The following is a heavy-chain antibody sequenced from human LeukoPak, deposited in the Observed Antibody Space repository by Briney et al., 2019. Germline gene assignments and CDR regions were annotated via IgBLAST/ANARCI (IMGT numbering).Heavy chain of an antibody. CDR2: ISAYNGHT. D-gene: IGHD6-19*01. Sequence: ASVKVSCKGSGYTFSTYGISWVRQAPGQGLEWMGWISAYNGHTKYAQKLQGRVTMTTDTSTSTAYMELTSLTSGDTAVYYCARDKDLGAVAGTFDYWGQGTLVTVSS. CDR3: ARDKDLGAVAGTFDY. CDR1: GYTFSTYG. V-gene: IGHV1-18*01. J-gene: IGHJ4*02.